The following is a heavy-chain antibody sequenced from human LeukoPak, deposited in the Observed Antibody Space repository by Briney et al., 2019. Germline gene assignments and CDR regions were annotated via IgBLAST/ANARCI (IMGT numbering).Heavy chain of an antibody. Sequence: SETLSLTCTVSGGSISSSGYYWSWIRQPAGKGLEWIGRIHPSGSTNYNPSLKSRLTLSVDTSKNQFSLKLSSVTAADTAVYYCARGPPPDFDYWGRGTLVTVSS. V-gene: IGHV4-61*02. CDR2: IHPSGST. J-gene: IGHJ4*02. CDR1: GGSISSSGYY. CDR3: ARGPPPDFDY.